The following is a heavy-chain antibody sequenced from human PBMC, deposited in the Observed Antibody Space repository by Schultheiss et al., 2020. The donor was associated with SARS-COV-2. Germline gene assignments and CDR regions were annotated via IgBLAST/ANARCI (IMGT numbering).Heavy chain of an antibody. D-gene: IGHD6-6*01. CDR1: GFTFSSYE. CDR2: ISSSGSYI. J-gene: IGHJ6*02. V-gene: IGHV3-21*05. Sequence: GGSLRLSCAASGFTFSSYEMNWVRQAPGKGLEWVSYISSSGSYIFYADSVKGRFTISRDNAKNSLYLQMNNLRVEDTAVYYCARDKQGGISARPDQLYYYYGMDVWGPGTTVTVSS. CDR3: ARDKQGGISARPDQLYYYYGMDV.